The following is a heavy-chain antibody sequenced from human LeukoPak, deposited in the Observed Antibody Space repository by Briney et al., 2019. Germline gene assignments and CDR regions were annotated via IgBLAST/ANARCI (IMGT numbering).Heavy chain of an antibody. CDR1: GFTFSSYA. Sequence: GGSLRLSCAASGFTFSSYAMSWVRQAPGKGLEWVSTVNADGGNTYYADSVKGRFTISRDNSKSTLILQMNSLRVEDTALYYCTKRVKYGGTWDHFADWGQGTLVTVSS. CDR2: VNADGGNT. D-gene: IGHD1-26*01. CDR3: TKRVKYGGTWDHFAD. J-gene: IGHJ4*02. V-gene: IGHV3-23*01.